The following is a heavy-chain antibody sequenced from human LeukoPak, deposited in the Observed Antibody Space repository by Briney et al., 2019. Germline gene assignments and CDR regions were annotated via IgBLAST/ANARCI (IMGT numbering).Heavy chain of an antibody. D-gene: IGHD2/OR15-2a*01. CDR2: IYPGDSDT. V-gene: IGHV5-51*01. Sequence: GESLKISCKGSGYSFTFYWIGWVRQMPGKGLEWMGIIYPGDSDTRYSPSFQGQVTISADKSISTAYLQWSSLQASDTAMYYCARKAFSFDNWFDPWGQGTLVTVSS. J-gene: IGHJ5*02. CDR3: ARKAFSFDNWFDP. CDR1: GYSFTFYW.